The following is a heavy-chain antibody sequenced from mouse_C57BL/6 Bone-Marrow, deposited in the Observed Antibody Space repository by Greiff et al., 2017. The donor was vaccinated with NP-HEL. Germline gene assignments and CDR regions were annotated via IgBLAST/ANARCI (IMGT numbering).Heavy chain of an antibody. Sequence: EVKVEESGGGLVQPGGSLKLSCAASGFTFSDYYMYWVRQTPEKRLEWVAYISNGGGSTYYPDTVKGRFTISRDNAKNTLYLQMSRLKSEDTAMYYCARTSYYVYYYAMDYWGQGTSVTVSS. CDR1: GFTFSDYY. V-gene: IGHV5-12*01. CDR2: ISNGGGST. J-gene: IGHJ4*01. D-gene: IGHD1-1*01. CDR3: ARTSYYVYYYAMDY.